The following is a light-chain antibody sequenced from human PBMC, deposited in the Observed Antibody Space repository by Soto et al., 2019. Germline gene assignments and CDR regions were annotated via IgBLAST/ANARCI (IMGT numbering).Light chain of an antibody. Sequence: QSVLTQPPSVSGAPGQRVTISCTGSSSKIGAGYDVHWYQQLPGTAPKLLIYGNSNRPSGVPDRFSGSQSGTSASLAITGLQAEDEADYYSQSYDSSLSGSYVFGTGTKATVL. J-gene: IGLJ1*01. CDR3: QSYDSSLSGSYV. V-gene: IGLV1-40*01. CDR1: SSKIGAGYD. CDR2: GNS.